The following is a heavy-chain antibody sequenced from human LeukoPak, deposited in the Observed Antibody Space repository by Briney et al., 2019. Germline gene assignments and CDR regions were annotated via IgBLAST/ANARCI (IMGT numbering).Heavy chain of an antibody. CDR2: IIGGAGSP. Sequence: GGSLRLSCAASGFSFSSHGMSWVRQAPGKGLELVSGIIGGAGSPYYPDSVKGRFTISGDNSKHTLFLQMNSLRADDTAVYYCAHGAMYQLDYWGKGTLVPVSS. V-gene: IGHV3-23*01. J-gene: IGHJ4*02. CDR3: AHGAMYQLDY. CDR1: GFSFSSHG. D-gene: IGHD2-2*01.